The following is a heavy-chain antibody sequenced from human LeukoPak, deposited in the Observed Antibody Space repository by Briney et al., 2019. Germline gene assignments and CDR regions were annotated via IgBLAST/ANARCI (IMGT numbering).Heavy chain of an antibody. CDR2: ISGSGGST. CDR3: ATSYGVGPTYKRAFDI. CDR1: GFTFSSYA. V-gene: IGHV3-23*01. J-gene: IGHJ3*02. D-gene: IGHD4-17*01. Sequence: GGSLRLSCAASGFTFSSYAMSWVRQAPGKGLEWVSAISGSGGSTYYADSVKGRFTISRHNSKNTLYLQMNSLRAEDTAVYYCATSYGVGPTYKRAFDIWSQGTMVTVSS.